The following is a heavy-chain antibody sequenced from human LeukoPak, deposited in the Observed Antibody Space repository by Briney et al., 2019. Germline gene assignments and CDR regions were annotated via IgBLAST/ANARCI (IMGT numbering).Heavy chain of an antibody. D-gene: IGHD3-22*01. CDR1: GYTFTSYD. V-gene: IGHV1-8*01. CDR3: ASSYDSSGYSPL. J-gene: IGHJ4*02. CDR2: MNPNSGNT. Sequence: ASVKVSCKASGYTFTSYDINWVRQATGQGLEWMGWMNPNSGNTGYAQKFQGRVTMTRNTSISTAYMELSSLRSEDTAVYYCASSYDSSGYSPLWGQGTLVTVSS.